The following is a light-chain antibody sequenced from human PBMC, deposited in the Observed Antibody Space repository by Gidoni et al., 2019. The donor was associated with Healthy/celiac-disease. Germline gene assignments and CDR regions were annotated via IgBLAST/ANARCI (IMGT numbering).Light chain of an antibody. CDR3: QQRSNWPPLP. CDR2: AAS. CDR1: QSVSSY. Sequence: EIVLTQSPATLSLSPGERATLSCRASQSVSSYLAWYQQQPGQAPRLLIYAASNMATGIPARFSGSGSGTDFTLTISSLEPEDFAVYYCQQRSNWPPLPFGGGTKVEIQ. V-gene: IGKV3-11*01. J-gene: IGKJ4*01.